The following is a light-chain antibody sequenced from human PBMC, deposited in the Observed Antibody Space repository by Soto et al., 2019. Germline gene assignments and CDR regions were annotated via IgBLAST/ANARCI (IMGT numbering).Light chain of an antibody. J-gene: IGLJ3*02. CDR2: EVS. CDR1: SSDIGGYKY. CDR3: TSYSRYRVLV. V-gene: IGLV2-14*01. Sequence: QSVLTQPASVSGSLGQSITISCTGTSSDIGGYKYVSWYQQHPGKAPKLIIFEVSNRPSGVSDRFSGSNSGNTASLTISGLQAEDEADYYCTSYSRYRVLVFGGGNK.